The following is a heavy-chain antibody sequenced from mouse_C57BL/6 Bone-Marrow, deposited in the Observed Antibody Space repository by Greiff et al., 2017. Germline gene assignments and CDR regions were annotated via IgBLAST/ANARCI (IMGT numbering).Heavy chain of an antibody. D-gene: IGHD1-1*01. V-gene: IGHV5-4*01. Sequence: EVQLVESGGGLVKPGGSLKLSCAASGFTFSSYAMSWVRQTPEKRLEWVATISDGGSYTYYPDNVKGRFTIARDNAKNNLYLQMSHLESEDTAMYYCARERVITTCLDYWGQGTSVTVSS. CDR2: ISDGGSYT. J-gene: IGHJ4*01. CDR3: ARERVITTCLDY. CDR1: GFTFSSYA.